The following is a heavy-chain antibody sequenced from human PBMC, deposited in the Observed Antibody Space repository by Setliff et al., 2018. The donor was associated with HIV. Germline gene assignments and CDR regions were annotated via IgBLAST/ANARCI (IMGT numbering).Heavy chain of an antibody. CDR1: GVSISNSNW. Sequence: PSETLSLTCAVSGVSISNSNWWSWVRQPPGKGLEWIGEVSHSGTTYHNPSLKRRVTISVDTSKSQFSLRLSSVTAADTAVYYCARESLNLGELSSNPDASDIWGQGTMVTVSS. CDR3: ARESLNLGELSSNPDASDI. D-gene: IGHD3-16*02. V-gene: IGHV4-4*02. CDR2: VSHSGTT. J-gene: IGHJ3*02.